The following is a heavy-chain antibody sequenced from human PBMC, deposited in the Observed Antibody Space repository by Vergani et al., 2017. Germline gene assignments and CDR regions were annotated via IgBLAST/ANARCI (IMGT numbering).Heavy chain of an antibody. CDR3: AREKAWMRFKDAFDI. Sequence: VQLVESGGGVVQPGGSLRLSCAASGFTFSSYSMNWVRQAPGKGLEWVSSISSSSSYIYYADSVKGRFTISRDNAKNSLYLQMNSLRAEDTAVYYCAREKAWMRFKDAFDIWGQGTMVTVSS. CDR1: GFTFSSYS. D-gene: IGHD5-12*01. CDR2: ISSSSSYI. J-gene: IGHJ3*02. V-gene: IGHV3-21*01.